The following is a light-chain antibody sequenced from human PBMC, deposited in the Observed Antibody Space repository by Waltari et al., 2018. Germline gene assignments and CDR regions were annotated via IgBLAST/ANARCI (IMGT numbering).Light chain of an antibody. Sequence: QSALTQPPSASGSPGQSVTISCTGTSSDVGGYNYVSWYQPHPGKAPKLMISDVSQRPSGVPDRFSASKSGNTASLTVSGLQAEDEADYYCSSYAGNSVVFGGGTKLTVL. J-gene: IGLJ2*01. CDR1: SSDVGGYNY. CDR3: SSYAGNSVV. V-gene: IGLV2-8*01. CDR2: DVS.